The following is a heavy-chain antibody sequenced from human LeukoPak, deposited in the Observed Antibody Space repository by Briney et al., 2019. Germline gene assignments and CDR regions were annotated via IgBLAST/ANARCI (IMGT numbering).Heavy chain of an antibody. Sequence: PGGSLRLSCAASGFTFSSYWMSWVRQAPGKGLEWVASIKQDGTEKYYVDSAKGRFTISKDNAKNSLYLQMNSLRAEDTAVYYCAREDHSNYEYWGQGTLVTVSS. CDR1: GFTFSSYW. J-gene: IGHJ4*02. D-gene: IGHD4-11*01. CDR2: IKQDGTEK. CDR3: AREDHSNYEY. V-gene: IGHV3-7*01.